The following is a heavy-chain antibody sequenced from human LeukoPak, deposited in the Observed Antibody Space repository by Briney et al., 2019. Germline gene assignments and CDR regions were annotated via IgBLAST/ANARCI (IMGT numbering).Heavy chain of an antibody. J-gene: IGHJ4*02. D-gene: IGHD2-8*01. CDR3: ATAGYCTNGVCSYFDY. Sequence: ASVTVSCKVSGYTLTELSMHWVRQAPGKGLEWMGGFDPEDGETIYAQKFQGRVTMTEDTSTDTAYMELSSLRSEDTAVYYCATAGYCTNGVCSYFDYWGQGTLVTVSS. CDR1: GYTLTELS. CDR2: FDPEDGET. V-gene: IGHV1-24*01.